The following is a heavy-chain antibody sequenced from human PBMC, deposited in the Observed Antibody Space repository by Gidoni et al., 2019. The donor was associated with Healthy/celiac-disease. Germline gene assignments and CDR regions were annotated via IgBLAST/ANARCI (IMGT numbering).Heavy chain of an antibody. CDR2: IYPGDSDT. J-gene: IGHJ3*02. CDR1: GYSFTSYR. D-gene: IGHD2-2*01. CDR3: ARRAVVVPAANRGAFDI. Sequence: EVQLVQSGAEVKKPGESLKIACKGSGYSFTSYRIGWVRQMRGKGLEWMGIIYPGDSDTSYSPSFQGHVTISADKSILTAYLQWSSLKASDTAMYYCARRAVVVPAANRGAFDIWGQGTMVTVSS. V-gene: IGHV5-51*01.